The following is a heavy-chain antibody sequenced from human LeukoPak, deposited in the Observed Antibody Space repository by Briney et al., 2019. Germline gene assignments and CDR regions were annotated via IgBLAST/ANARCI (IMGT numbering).Heavy chain of an antibody. V-gene: IGHV1-2*02. CDR2: INPNSGVT. J-gene: IGHJ6*04. D-gene: IGHD2-21*02. CDR3: ARDNREARGGACFDV. CDR1: GYTFTDYY. Sequence: ASVKVSCKASGYTFTDYYIHWVRQAPGQGLEWMGWINPNSGVTNYAQKFQGRVTMTRDTSITTAYMELSRLRSDDTAVYYCARDNREARGGACFDVWGKGTTVTVSS.